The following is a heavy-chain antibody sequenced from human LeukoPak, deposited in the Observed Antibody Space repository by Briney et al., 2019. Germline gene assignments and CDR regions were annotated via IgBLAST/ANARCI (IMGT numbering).Heavy chain of an antibody. V-gene: IGHV4-34*01. D-gene: IGHD6-6*01. Sequence: SETLSLTCAVYGGSFSGYYWSWIRQPPGKGLEWIGEINHSGSTNYNPSLKSRVTISVDTSKNQFSLKLSSVTAADTAVYYCARGREYKRKYYFDYWGQGTLVTVSS. J-gene: IGHJ4*02. CDR1: GGSFSGYY. CDR3: ARGREYKRKYYFDY. CDR2: INHSGST.